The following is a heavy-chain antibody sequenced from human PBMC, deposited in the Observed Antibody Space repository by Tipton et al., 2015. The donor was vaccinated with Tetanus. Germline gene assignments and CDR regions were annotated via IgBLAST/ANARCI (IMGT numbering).Heavy chain of an antibody. CDR1: GFTLSRNS. Sequence: GSLRLSCAASGFTLSRNSMNWVRQAPGKGLEWVSSISGSGSYISYADSVKGRFTISRDNAKNSLYLQMNSLRVEDTAVYYCASGSSLDYWGQGTLVTVSS. V-gene: IGHV3-21*01. D-gene: IGHD3-10*01. J-gene: IGHJ4*02. CDR3: ASGSSLDY. CDR2: ISGSGSYI.